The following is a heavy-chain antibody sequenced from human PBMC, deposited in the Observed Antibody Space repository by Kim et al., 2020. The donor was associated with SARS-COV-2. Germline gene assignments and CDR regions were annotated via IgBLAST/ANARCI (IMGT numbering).Heavy chain of an antibody. D-gene: IGHD3-10*01. CDR2: IYYSGST. Sequence: WETLSLTCTVFGGSISSYYWSWIRQPPGKGLEWIGYIYYSGSTNYNPSLKSRVTISVDTSKNQFSLKLSSVTAADTAVYYCARIIRRHGITMVRGVIANYYFDYWGQGTLVTVSS. V-gene: IGHV4-59*01. CDR1: GGSISSYY. J-gene: IGHJ4*02. CDR3: ARIIRRHGITMVRGVIANYYFDY.